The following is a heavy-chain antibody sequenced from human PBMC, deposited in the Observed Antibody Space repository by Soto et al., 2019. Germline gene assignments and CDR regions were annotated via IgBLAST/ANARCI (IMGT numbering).Heavy chain of an antibody. J-gene: IGHJ4*02. Sequence: GGSLRLSCAASGFTFSDYYMSWIRQAPGKGLEWLSYSSDSGTFTRYADSVKGRFSISRDNAKKSMYLQINSLRGEDTAIYYCARSGYNYNLLDYWGQGTMVTVSS. CDR3: ARSGYNYNLLDY. D-gene: IGHD1-1*01. CDR2: SSDSGTFT. CDR1: GFTFSDYY. V-gene: IGHV3-11*06.